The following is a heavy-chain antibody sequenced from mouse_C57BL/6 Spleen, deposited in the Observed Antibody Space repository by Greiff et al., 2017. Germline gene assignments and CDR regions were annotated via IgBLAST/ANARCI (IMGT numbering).Heavy chain of an antibody. Sequence: VQLQQSGPELVKPGASVKISCKASGYAFSSSWMNWVKQRPGKGLEWIGRIYPGDGDTNYNGKFKGKATLTADKSSSTAYMQLSSLTSEDSAVYFCARPLTGKVAWFAYWGQGTLVTVSA. CDR2: IYPGDGDT. D-gene: IGHD4-1*01. CDR3: ARPLTGKVAWFAY. J-gene: IGHJ3*01. V-gene: IGHV1-82*01. CDR1: GYAFSSSW.